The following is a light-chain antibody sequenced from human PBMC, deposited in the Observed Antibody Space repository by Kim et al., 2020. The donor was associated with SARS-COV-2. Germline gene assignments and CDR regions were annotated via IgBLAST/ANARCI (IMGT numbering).Light chain of an antibody. V-gene: IGLV3-1*01. Sequence: SGSQGQTARLTCSGNKLGDKYACWYQQKPGQSPVLVIYQDSKRPSGIPERFSGSNSGNTATLTISGTQAMDEADYYCQAWDSSTVVFGGGTQLTVL. CDR2: QDS. J-gene: IGLJ2*01. CDR1: KLGDKY. CDR3: QAWDSSTVV.